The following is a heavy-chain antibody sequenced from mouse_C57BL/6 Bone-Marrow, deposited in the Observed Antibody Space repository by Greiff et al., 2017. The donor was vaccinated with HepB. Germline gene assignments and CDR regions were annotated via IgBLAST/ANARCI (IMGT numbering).Heavy chain of an antibody. V-gene: IGHV2-2*01. J-gene: IGHJ1*03. D-gene: IGHD1-1*01. CDR1: GFSLTSYG. Sequence: QVQLKQSGPGLVQPSQSLSITCTVSGFSLTSYGVHWVRQSPGKGLEWLGVIWSGGSTDYNAAFISRLSISKDNSKSQVFFKMNSLQADDTAIYYCARLGAVVATDWYFDVWGTGTTVTVSS. CDR3: ARLGAVVATDWYFDV. CDR2: IWSGGST.